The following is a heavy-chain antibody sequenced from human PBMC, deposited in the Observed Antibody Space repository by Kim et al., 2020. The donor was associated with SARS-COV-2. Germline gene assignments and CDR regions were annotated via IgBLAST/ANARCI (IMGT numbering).Heavy chain of an antibody. J-gene: IGHJ6*02. Sequence: GGSLRLSCAASGFTFSSYAMSWVRQAPGKGLEWVSAISGSGGSTYYADSVKGRFTISRDNSKNTLYLQMNSLRAEDTAVYYCAKDQLMITFGGVIGVDYGMDVWGQGTTVTVSS. V-gene: IGHV3-23*01. D-gene: IGHD3-16*02. CDR1: GFTFSSYA. CDR2: ISGSGGST. CDR3: AKDQLMITFGGVIGVDYGMDV.